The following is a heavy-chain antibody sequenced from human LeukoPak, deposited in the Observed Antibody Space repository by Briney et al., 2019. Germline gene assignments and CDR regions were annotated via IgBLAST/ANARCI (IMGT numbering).Heavy chain of an antibody. J-gene: IGHJ5*02. CDR1: GGTFSSYA. CDR2: IIPILGIA. Sequence: SVKVSCKASGGTFSSYAISWVRQAPGQGLEWMGRIIPILGIANYAQKFQGRVTITADKSTSTAYMELSSLRSEDTAVYYCARLSYVVGATGTQYGWLDPWGRGTLVTVSS. D-gene: IGHD2-15*01. CDR3: ARLSYVVGATGTQYGWLDP. V-gene: IGHV1-69*04.